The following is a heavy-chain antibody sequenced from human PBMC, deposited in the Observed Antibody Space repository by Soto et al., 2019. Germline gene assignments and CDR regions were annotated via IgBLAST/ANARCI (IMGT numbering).Heavy chain of an antibody. D-gene: IGHD2-15*01. J-gene: IGHJ6*02. CDR1: GMTFNRNG. CDR2: IWYDGSKT. V-gene: IGHV3-33*01. Sequence: GGSLRLSCAASGMTFNRNGMHWVRQAPGKGLEGVAVIWYDGSKTAYSDSVKGRFTISRDNAKNTLYLQMNSVRDEDTAIYYCARDRSAVDYFYYGMDVWGQGTTVTVSS. CDR3: ARDRSAVDYFYYGMDV.